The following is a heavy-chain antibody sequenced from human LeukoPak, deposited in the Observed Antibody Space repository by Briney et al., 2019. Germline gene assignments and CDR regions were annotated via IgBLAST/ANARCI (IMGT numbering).Heavy chain of an antibody. V-gene: IGHV1-8*01. CDR2: MNPDSGNT. J-gene: IGHJ3*02. Sequence: ASVKVSCKASGYTFTSYDINWVRQATGQGLEWMGWMNPDSGNTGYAQKFQGRVTMTRNTSISTAYMELSSLRSEDTAVYYCARDPGVRWELLSDAFDIWGQGTMVTVSS. D-gene: IGHD1-26*01. CDR3: ARDPGVRWELLSDAFDI. CDR1: GYTFTSYD.